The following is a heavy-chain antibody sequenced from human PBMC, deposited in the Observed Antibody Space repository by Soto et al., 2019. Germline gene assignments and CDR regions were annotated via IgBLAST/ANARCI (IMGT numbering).Heavy chain of an antibody. CDR2: ISYDGSNK. Sequence: GGSLRLSCAASGFTFSSYGLHWVRQAPGKGLEWVAVISYDGSNKYYADSVKGRFTIPRDNSKNTLYLQMNSLRAEDTAVYYCVKDEDWNGCFDYWGQGTLVTVSS. D-gene: IGHD1-1*01. V-gene: IGHV3-30*18. J-gene: IGHJ4*02. CDR3: VKDEDWNGCFDY. CDR1: GFTFSSYG.